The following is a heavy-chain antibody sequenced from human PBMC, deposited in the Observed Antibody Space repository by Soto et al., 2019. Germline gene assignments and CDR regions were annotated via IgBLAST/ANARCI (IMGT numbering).Heavy chain of an antibody. CDR2: IWYDGSNK. CDR1: GFTFSSYG. J-gene: IGHJ4*02. Sequence: QPGGSLRLSCAASGFTFSSYGMHWVRQAPGKGLEWVAVIWYDGSNKYYADSVKGRFTISRDNSKNTLYLQMNSLRAEDTAVYYCARGQGLVARIGDYWGQGTLVTVSS. D-gene: IGHD6-19*01. V-gene: IGHV3-33*01. CDR3: ARGQGLVARIGDY.